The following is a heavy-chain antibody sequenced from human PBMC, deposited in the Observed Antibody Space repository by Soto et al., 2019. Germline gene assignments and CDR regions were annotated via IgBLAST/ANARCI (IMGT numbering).Heavy chain of an antibody. Sequence: QVQLQESGPGLVKPSETLSLTCTVSGGSISSYYWSWIRQPPGKGLEWIGYIYYSGSTNYNPSLNIRVTISVDTSKNQFSLKLSSVTAADTAVYYCARVGIGDFWSGYYFRRGLYFDYWGQGTLVTVSS. V-gene: IGHV4-59*01. CDR1: GGSISSYY. CDR3: ARVGIGDFWSGYYFRRGLYFDY. CDR2: IYYSGST. D-gene: IGHD3-3*01. J-gene: IGHJ4*02.